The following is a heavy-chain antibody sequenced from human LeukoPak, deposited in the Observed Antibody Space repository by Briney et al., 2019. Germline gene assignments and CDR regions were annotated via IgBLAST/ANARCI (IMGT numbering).Heavy chain of an antibody. V-gene: IGHV1-69*13. Sequence: SVKVSCKASGGTFSSYAISWVRQAPGQGLEWMGGIIPIIGTANYAQKFQGRVTITSDESTSTAYMELSSLRSADTAVYYGSGDSSSSRSDFDVWGQGTMVTVSS. CDR1: GGTFSSYA. CDR2: IIPIIGTA. D-gene: IGHD6-6*01. J-gene: IGHJ3*01. CDR3: SGDSSSSRSDFDV.